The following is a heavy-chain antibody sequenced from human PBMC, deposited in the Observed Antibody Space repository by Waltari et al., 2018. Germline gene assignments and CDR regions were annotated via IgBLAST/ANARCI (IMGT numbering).Heavy chain of an antibody. V-gene: IGHV4-39*01. J-gene: IGHJ2*01. D-gene: IGHD3-22*01. CDR1: GGSISSSSYY. CDR2: IYYSGST. CDR3: ARHLSPSSGYDWYFDL. Sequence: QLQLQESGPGLVKPSETLSLTCTVSGGSISSSSYYWGWIRQPPGKGLEWIGSIYYSGSTYYHPSLKSRVTLTVDTSKNQFSRKLSSVTAADTAVYYCARHLSPSSGYDWYFDLWGRGTLVTVSS.